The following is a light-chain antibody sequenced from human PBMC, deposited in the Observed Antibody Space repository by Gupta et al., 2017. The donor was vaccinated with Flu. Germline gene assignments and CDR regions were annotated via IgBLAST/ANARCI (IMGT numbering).Light chain of an antibody. Sequence: DIQMTQSPSSLSASVGDRVIITCRASQVIGNYVTWYQQKPGKVPRLLIYAASILQSGVPSRFSGSGSGKEFTLTISSLQPEDVATYYCQKFNHAPRTFGQGTKVELK. V-gene: IGKV1-27*01. J-gene: IGKJ1*01. CDR2: AAS. CDR3: QKFNHAPRT. CDR1: QVIGNY.